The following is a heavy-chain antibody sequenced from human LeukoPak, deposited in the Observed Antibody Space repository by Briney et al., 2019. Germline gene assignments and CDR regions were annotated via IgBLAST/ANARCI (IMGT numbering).Heavy chain of an antibody. Sequence: SGGSLRLSCAASGFIFNNCDLSWLRQAPGEGLEWVLDTTKSGSRTDYADSVKGRFTISRDNSKNTLYLQMNSLRAEDTAIYYCAGCWRWGQGTLVTASS. D-gene: IGHD3-10*01. J-gene: IGHJ4*02. CDR3: AGCWR. CDR1: GFIFNNCD. V-gene: IGHV3-23*01. CDR2: TTKSGSRT.